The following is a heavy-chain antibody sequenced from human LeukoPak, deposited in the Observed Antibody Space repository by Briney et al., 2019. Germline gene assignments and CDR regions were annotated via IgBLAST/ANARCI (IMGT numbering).Heavy chain of an antibody. D-gene: IGHD4/OR15-4a*01. Sequence: GGSLRLSCAASGFTFSSYSMNWVRQAPGKGLEYVSYISSGSGTIYYADSVKGRFTISRDNAKNSLYLQMNSLSAEDTAVYYCARTPDLVGMVHWGQGTLVTVSS. J-gene: IGHJ4*02. CDR1: GFTFSSYS. CDR3: ARTPDLVGMVH. V-gene: IGHV3-48*04. CDR2: ISSGSGTI.